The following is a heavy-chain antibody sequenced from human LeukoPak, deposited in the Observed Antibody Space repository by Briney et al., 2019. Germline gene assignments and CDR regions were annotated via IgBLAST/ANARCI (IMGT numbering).Heavy chain of an antibody. CDR3: AKFRGSERTAIDS. J-gene: IGHJ4*02. CDR1: GLTFNSYA. V-gene: IGHV3-23*01. CDR2: ISGGGGRT. Sequence: GGSLRLSCAASGLTFNSYAMSCVRQATGGGLEWVSIISGGGGRTWYADSVKGRFTISRDNSKNTVDVQLNSLRAEDTAVYYCAKFRGSERTAIDSWGQGTLVTVSS. D-gene: IGHD1-1*01.